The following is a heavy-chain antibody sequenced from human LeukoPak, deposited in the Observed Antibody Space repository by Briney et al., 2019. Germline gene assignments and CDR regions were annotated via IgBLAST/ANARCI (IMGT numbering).Heavy chain of an antibody. J-gene: IGHJ4*02. V-gene: IGHV2-5*02. CDR3: AHTLSPRIIFY. CDR1: GISLSTSGVG. CDR2: IYWDDDK. D-gene: IGHD3/OR15-3a*01. Sequence: SGPTLVNPTQTLTLTCTFSGISLSTSGVGVGWIRHPPGQALQYLALIYWDDDKRSSPSLESRLTITKDTYKNQVVLTMTNMDPADTATYYCAHTLSPRIIFYWGQGTLVTVSS.